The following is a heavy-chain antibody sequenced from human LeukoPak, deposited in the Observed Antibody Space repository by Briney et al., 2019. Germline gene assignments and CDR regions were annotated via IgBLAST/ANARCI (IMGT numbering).Heavy chain of an antibody. CDR1: GGSISSYY. Sequence: SETLSLXCTVSGGSISSYYWSWIRQPPGKGLEWIGYIYYSGSTNYNPSLKSRVTISVDTSKNQFSLKLSSETAADTAVYYCAREDYYDSSGYYTDAFDIWGQGTMVTVSS. J-gene: IGHJ3*02. V-gene: IGHV4-59*01. D-gene: IGHD3-22*01. CDR2: IYYSGST. CDR3: AREDYYDSSGYYTDAFDI.